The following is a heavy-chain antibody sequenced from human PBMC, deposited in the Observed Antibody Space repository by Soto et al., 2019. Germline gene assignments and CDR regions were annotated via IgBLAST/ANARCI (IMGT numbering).Heavy chain of an antibody. J-gene: IGHJ3*02. CDR2: INAGNGNT. D-gene: IGHD6-19*01. V-gene: IGHV1-3*01. Sequence: ASVKVSCKASGYTFTSYAMHWVRQAPGQRLEWMGWINAGNGNTKYSQKFQGRVTITRDTSASTAYMELSSLRSEDTAVYYCARLAVADDAFDIWGQGTMVTVSS. CDR3: ARLAVADDAFDI. CDR1: GYTFTSYA.